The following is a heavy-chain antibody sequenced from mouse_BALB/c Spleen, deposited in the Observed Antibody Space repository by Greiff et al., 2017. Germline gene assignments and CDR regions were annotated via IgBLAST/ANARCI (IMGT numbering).Heavy chain of an antibody. CDR2: ISYDGSN. J-gene: IGHJ4*01. Sequence: EVKLVESGPGLVKPSQSLSLTCSVTGYSITSGYYWNWIRQFPGNKLEWMGYISYDGSNNYNPSLKNRISITRDTSKNKFFLKLNSVTTEDTATYYCARRGYDGEAMDYWGQGTSVTVSS. D-gene: IGHD2-2*01. CDR1: GYSITSGYY. V-gene: IGHV3-6*02. CDR3: ARRGYDGEAMDY.